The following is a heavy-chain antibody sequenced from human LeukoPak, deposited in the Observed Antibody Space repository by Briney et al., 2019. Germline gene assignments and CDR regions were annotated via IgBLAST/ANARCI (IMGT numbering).Heavy chain of an antibody. V-gene: IGHV3-7*01. J-gene: IGHJ4*02. D-gene: IGHD1-26*01. CDR3: ARVWICSYTLIDY. CDR2: IGQDGSET. CDR1: GFVLSNYW. Sequence: PGGSLRLSCEASGFVLSNYWMSWVRQAPGKGLEWVANIGQDGSETNYLDSVKGRFTISRDNAKNSVYLQMNGLRAEDTAVYYCARVWICSYTLIDYWGQGTLVTVSS.